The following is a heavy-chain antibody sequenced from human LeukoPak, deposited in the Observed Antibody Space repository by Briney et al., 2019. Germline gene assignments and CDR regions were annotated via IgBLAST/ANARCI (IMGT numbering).Heavy chain of an antibody. V-gene: IGHV3-74*01. Sequence: GGSLRLSWAAAGFTFSSYWMHWVRQPPGQGLVWVSRINSDGSSTSYADSVKGRFTISRDNAKNTLYLQMNSLRAEDTAVYYCARDTDSYDFDYWGQGTLVTVSS. CDR2: INSDGSST. D-gene: IGHD5-18*01. CDR1: GFTFSSYW. J-gene: IGHJ4*02. CDR3: ARDTDSYDFDY.